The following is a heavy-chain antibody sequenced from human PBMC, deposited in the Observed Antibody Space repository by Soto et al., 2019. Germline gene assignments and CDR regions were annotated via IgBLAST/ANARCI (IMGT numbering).Heavy chain of an antibody. CDR1: GYTFTSYD. V-gene: IGHV1-8*01. J-gene: IGHJ3*02. CDR3: AKSLYCGGDCSDAFGI. CDR2: MNPNSGNT. Sequence: ASVKVSCKASGYTFTSYDINWVRQATGQGLEWMGWMNPNSGNTGYAQKFQGRVTMTRNTSISTAYMELSSLRSEDTAVYYCAKSLYCGGDCSDAFGIWGQGTMVTVSS. D-gene: IGHD2-21*02.